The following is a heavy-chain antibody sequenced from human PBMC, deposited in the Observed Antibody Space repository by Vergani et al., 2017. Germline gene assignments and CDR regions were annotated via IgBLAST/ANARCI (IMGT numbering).Heavy chain of an antibody. CDR2: IYYSGST. D-gene: IGHD3-16*02. V-gene: IGHV4-39*01. J-gene: IGHJ4*02. CDR1: GGSISSSSYY. CDR3: ARFGDYVWGSYRHLYY. Sequence: QLQLQESGPGLVKPSETLSLTCTVSGGSISSSSYYWGWIRQPPGKGLEWIGSIYYSGSTYYNPSLKSRVTISVDTSKNQFSLKLRSVTAADTAVYYCARFGDYVWGSYRHLYYWGQGSLVTVSS.